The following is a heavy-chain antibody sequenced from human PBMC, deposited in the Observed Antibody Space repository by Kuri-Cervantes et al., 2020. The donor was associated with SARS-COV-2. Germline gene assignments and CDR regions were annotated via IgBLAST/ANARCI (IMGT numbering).Heavy chain of an antibody. V-gene: IGHV4-34*01. CDR1: GASLNTYS. J-gene: IGHJ6*02. CDR3: ARGHIGVVPSPILGLGPHYYYYHMDV. D-gene: IGHD3-16*01. Sequence: SETLSPTCAVFGASLNTYSWSWIRQPPGKGLEWIGEINHVGGTKYKPSLKGRVVISVDASKNQISLKLTSVTAADAAVYYCARGHIGVVPSPILGLGPHYYYYHMDVWGQGTTVTVSS. CDR2: INHVGGT.